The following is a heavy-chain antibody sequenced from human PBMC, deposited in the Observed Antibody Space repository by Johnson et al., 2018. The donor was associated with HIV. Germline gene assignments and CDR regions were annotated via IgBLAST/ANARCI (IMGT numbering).Heavy chain of an antibody. CDR3: AKGGYCSSVSCPGDAFDI. CDR2: ISYDGSNK. CDR1: GFTFSSYG. V-gene: IGHV3-30*18. J-gene: IGHJ3*02. Sequence: QVQLVESGGGVVQPGGSLRLSCAASGFTFSSYGMHWVRQAPGKGLEWVAVISYDGSNKYYADSVKGRLTISRDNAKNFLYLQMNSLRREDTALYYCAKGGYCSSVSCPGDAFDIWGQGTMVTVSS. D-gene: IGHD2-2*03.